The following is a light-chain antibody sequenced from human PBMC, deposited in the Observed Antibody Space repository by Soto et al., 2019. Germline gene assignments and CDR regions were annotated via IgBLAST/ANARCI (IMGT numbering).Light chain of an antibody. J-gene: IGLJ2*01. V-gene: IGLV1-36*01. CDR1: SSNIGNNA. Sequence: QSVLTQPPSVSEAPRQRVTISCSGSSSNIGNNAVNWYQQPPGKAPKLLIYNDDLLPSGVSDRFSGSKSGTSASLAISGLQSEDEADYYCAAWDDSLNGLVFGGGTKLTVL. CDR2: NDD. CDR3: AAWDDSLNGLV.